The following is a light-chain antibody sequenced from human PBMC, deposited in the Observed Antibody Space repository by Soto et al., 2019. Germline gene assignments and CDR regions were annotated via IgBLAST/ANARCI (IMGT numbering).Light chain of an antibody. CDR3: QQYNNWPFST. V-gene: IGKV3-15*01. CDR2: GAS. CDR1: QSVSSN. Sequence: EIVMTQSPATGSSSAEKKTNLSCXXSQSVSSNLAWYQQKPGQAPRLLIYGASTRATGIPARFSGSGSGTEFTLTISSLQSEDFAVYYCQQYNNWPFSTFGQGTRLEIK. J-gene: IGKJ5*01.